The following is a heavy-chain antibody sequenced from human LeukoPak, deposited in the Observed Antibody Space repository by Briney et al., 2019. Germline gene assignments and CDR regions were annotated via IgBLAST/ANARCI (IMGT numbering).Heavy chain of an antibody. CDR2: TRNRANSYTT. CDR1: GFTFSDHY. D-gene: IGHD3-10*01. J-gene: IGHJ4*02. Sequence: GGSLRLSCAASGFTFSDHYMDWVRQAPGKGLEWVGRTRNRANSYTTEYAASVKGRFTISRDDSKNSLYLQMNSLKTEDTAVYYCARDGILCGSGSYSNYWGQGTLVTVSS. CDR3: ARDGILCGSGSYSNY. V-gene: IGHV3-72*01.